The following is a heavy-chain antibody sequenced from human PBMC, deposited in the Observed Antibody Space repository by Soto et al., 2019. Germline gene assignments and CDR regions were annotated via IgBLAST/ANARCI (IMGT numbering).Heavy chain of an antibody. J-gene: IGHJ4*02. CDR3: ARSHSGYVSIDY. CDR1: GGSISSYY. D-gene: IGHD5-12*01. CDR2: IYYSGST. Sequence: SETLSLTCTVSGGSISSYYWSWIRQPPGKGLEWIGYIYYSGSTNYNPSLKSRVTISVDTSKNQFSLKLSSVTAADTAVYYCARSHSGYVSIDYWGQGTLGTVSS. V-gene: IGHV4-59*01.